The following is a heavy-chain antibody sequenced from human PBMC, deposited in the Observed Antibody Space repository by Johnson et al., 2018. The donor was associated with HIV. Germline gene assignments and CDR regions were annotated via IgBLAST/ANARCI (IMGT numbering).Heavy chain of an antibody. CDR3: ARQLKNYYDSSGYYYLSSAAFDI. D-gene: IGHD3-22*01. Sequence: VQLVESGGGLVQPGGSLRLSCAASGSTFSSYWMHWVRQAPGKGLVWVTRINSDGSSTSYAASLKGRSTISTDNAKNTLYLQMTSLRAEDTAVYYCARQLKNYYDSSGYYYLSSAAFDIWGQGTMVTVSS. CDR1: GSTFSSYW. V-gene: IGHV3-74*02. J-gene: IGHJ3*02. CDR2: INSDGSST.